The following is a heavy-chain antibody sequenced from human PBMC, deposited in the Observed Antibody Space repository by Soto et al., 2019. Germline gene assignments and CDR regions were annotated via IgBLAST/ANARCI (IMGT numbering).Heavy chain of an antibody. D-gene: IGHD4-4*01. Sequence: SVKVSCKASGFTFTSSAVQWVRQARGQRLEWIGWIVVGSGNTNYAQKFQERVTITRDMSTSTAYMELSSLRSEDTAVYYCAADGPMTTVTTRHYYYYGMDVWGQGTTVTVSS. J-gene: IGHJ6*02. V-gene: IGHV1-58*01. CDR2: IVVGSGNT. CDR3: AADGPMTTVTTRHYYYYGMDV. CDR1: GFTFTSSA.